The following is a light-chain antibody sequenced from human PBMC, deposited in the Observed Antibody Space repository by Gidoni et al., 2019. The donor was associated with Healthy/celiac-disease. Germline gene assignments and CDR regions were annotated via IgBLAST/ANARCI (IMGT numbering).Light chain of an antibody. CDR2: KAS. Sequence: EIQMTQSPSTLSASVGDRGTITCRASQSISSRFAGYQQKPGKDPKLLIYKASSLESGVPSRFSGSGSGTEFTLTTISRQPDDFATYYCQQYNSYSCTFGPGTKVDIK. CDR3: QQYNSYSCT. V-gene: IGKV1-5*03. CDR1: QSISSR. J-gene: IGKJ3*01.